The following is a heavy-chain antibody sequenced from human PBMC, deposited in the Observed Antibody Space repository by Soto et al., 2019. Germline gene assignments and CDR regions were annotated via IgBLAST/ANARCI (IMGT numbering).Heavy chain of an antibody. CDR3: VRARCGDCFDWYFDL. V-gene: IGHV3-30*04. J-gene: IGHJ2*01. Sequence: QVQLVESGGGVVQPGRSLRLSCAVSGFTFSSFAVHWVRQAPGKGLEWVALISYDGTTKYYADSVKGRFTISRDNSKDTLYLQMNSLRTEDTALYYCVRARCGDCFDWYFDLWGQGTLVTVSS. CDR2: ISYDGTTK. CDR1: GFTFSSFA. D-gene: IGHD2-21*02.